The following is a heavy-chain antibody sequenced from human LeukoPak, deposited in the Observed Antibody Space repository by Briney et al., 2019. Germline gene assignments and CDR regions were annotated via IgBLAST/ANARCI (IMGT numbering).Heavy chain of an antibody. V-gene: IGHV3-30*02. CDR3: AKSPDYDFWTGYFDY. D-gene: IGHD3-3*01. Sequence: GGSLRLSCAASGFTFSSYGMHWVRQAPGKGLEWVAFIRYDGSNKYYADSVKGRFTISRDNSKNTLYLQMNSLRAEDTAVYYCAKSPDYDFWTGYFDYWGQGTLVTVSS. CDR1: GFTFSSYG. CDR2: IRYDGSNK. J-gene: IGHJ4*02.